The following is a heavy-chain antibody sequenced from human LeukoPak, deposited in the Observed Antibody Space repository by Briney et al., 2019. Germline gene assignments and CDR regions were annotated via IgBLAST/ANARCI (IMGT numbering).Heavy chain of an antibody. V-gene: IGHV3-30*18. CDR1: GFTFSSYG. Sequence: AGGSLRLSCAASGFTFSSYGMHWVRQAPGKGLEWVAVISYDGSNKYYADSVKGRFTISRDNSKNTLYLQMNSLSAEDTAVYYCAKGGIVGADDAFDIWGQGTMVTVSS. CDR3: AKGGIVGADDAFDI. D-gene: IGHD1-26*01. J-gene: IGHJ3*02. CDR2: ISYDGSNK.